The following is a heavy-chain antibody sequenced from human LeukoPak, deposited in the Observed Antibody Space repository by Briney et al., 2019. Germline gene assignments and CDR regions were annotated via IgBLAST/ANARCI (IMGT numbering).Heavy chain of an antibody. Sequence: GASVKVSCKASGYTFTSYGISWVRQAPGQGLEWMGWISGYNGNTNYAQQKLQGRVTMTTDTSTSIAYMELRSLRSDDTAVYYCARDLKRGYSSGRYSWGTGSSNDYWGQGTLVTVSS. V-gene: IGHV1-18*01. CDR1: GYTFTSYG. CDR3: ARDLKRGYSSGRYSWGTGSSNDY. J-gene: IGHJ4*02. D-gene: IGHD6-19*01. CDR2: ISGYNGNT.